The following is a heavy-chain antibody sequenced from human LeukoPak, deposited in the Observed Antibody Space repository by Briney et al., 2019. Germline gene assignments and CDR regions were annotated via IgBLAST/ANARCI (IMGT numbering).Heavy chain of an antibody. D-gene: IGHD6-13*01. CDR1: GFTFSSYS. CDR3: ARDFDSSSWYSPFDP. CDR2: ISSSSSYI. Sequence: GGSLRLSCAASGFTFSSYSMNWVRQAPGTGLEWVSSISSSSSYIYYADSVKGRFTISRDNAKNSLYLQMNSLRAEDTAVYYCARDFDSSSWYSPFDPWGQGTLVTVSS. V-gene: IGHV3-21*01. J-gene: IGHJ5*02.